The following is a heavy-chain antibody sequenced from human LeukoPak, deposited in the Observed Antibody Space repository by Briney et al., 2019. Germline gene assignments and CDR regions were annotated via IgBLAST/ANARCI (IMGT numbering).Heavy chain of an antibody. V-gene: IGHV3-72*01. Sequence: PGGSLRLSCAASGFTFSDHYMDWVRQAPGKGLEWVGRTRNKANSYTTEYAASVKGRFTISRDDSKNSLYLQMNSLKTEDTAVYYCAIILWFGESLKDYWGQGTLVTVSS. CDR3: AIILWFGESLKDY. CDR1: GFTFSDHY. D-gene: IGHD3-10*01. CDR2: TRNKANSYTT. J-gene: IGHJ4*02.